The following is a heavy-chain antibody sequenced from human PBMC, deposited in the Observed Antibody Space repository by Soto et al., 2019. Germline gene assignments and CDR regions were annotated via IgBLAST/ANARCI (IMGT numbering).Heavy chain of an antibody. V-gene: IGHV1-69*04. Sequence: GASVKVSCKASGGTFSSYTISWVRQAPGQGLEWMGRIIPILGIANYAQKFQGRVTITADKSTSTAYMELSSLRSEDTAVYFCARDRGSSSPRAYNWFDPWGQGTLVTVSS. CDR1: GGTFSSYT. CDR3: ARDRGSSSPRAYNWFDP. J-gene: IGHJ5*02. CDR2: IIPILGIA. D-gene: IGHD6-6*01.